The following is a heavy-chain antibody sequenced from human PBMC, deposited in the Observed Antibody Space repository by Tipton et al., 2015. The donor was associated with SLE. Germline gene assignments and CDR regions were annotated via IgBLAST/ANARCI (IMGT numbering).Heavy chain of an antibody. V-gene: IGHV4-39*07. CDR2: IDYSGRT. CDR3: ARDGGLRWPFDYFDS. Sequence: LRLSCSVSGGSITSSGFYWGWFRQSPGKGLEWIGSIDYSGRTYYTPSLRSQLTIAFDTSKNQFSLKLNSVTVADTAVYYCARDGGLRWPFDYFDSWGQGTLATVSS. D-gene: IGHD5-24*01. CDR1: GGSITSSGFY. J-gene: IGHJ4*02.